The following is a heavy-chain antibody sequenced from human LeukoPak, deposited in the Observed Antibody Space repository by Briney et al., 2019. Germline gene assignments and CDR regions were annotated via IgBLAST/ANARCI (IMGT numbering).Heavy chain of an antibody. Sequence: PGRSLRLSCAASGFTFDDYAMHWVRQAPGKGLEWVSGISWNSAYVGYADSVKGRFSISRDNAKNSVSLQMNSLRPEDSALYFCAKDQNLEKIGSPGCFYIWGQGKMVTVSS. J-gene: IGHJ3*02. CDR1: GFTFDDYA. CDR3: AKDQNLEKIGSPGCFYI. D-gene: IGHD3-10*01. CDR2: ISWNSAYV. V-gene: IGHV3-9*01.